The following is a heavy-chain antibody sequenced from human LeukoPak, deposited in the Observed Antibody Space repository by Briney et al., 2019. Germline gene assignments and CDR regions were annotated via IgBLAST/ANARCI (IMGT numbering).Heavy chain of an antibody. CDR3: ARDFPYFYYDSSGYPRDAFDI. Sequence: ASVKVSCKASGYTFTSYGISWVRQALGQGLEWMGWISAYNGNTNYAQKLQGRVTMTTDTSTSTAYMELRSLRSDDTAVYYCARDFPYFYYDSSGYPRDAFDIWGQGTMVTVSS. D-gene: IGHD3-22*01. J-gene: IGHJ3*02. V-gene: IGHV1-18*01. CDR2: ISAYNGNT. CDR1: GYTFTSYG.